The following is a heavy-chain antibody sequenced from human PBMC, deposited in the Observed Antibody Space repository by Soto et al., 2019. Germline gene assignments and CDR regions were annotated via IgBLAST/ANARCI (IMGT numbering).Heavy chain of an antibody. J-gene: IGHJ5*02. V-gene: IGHV6-1*01. D-gene: IGHD6-19*01. CDR3: AQQWPSLDNWFDP. CDR2: TYYRSKWYN. CDR1: GDSVSSNSAA. Sequence: QVQLQQSGPGLVKPSQTLSLTCAISGDSVSSNSAAWNWIRQSPSIGLEWLGRTYYRSKWYNDYAVSVKSRITINPDTSKNQCSLQLNSVTPEDTAVYYCAQQWPSLDNWFDPWGQGTLVTVSS.